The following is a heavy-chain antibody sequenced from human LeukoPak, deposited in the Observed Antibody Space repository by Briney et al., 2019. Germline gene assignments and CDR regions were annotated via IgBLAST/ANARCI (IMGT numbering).Heavy chain of an antibody. CDR2: INGDGSST. D-gene: IGHD3-22*01. V-gene: IGHV3-74*01. CDR3: ARDQSDVYYDSSGYLVYYYYMDV. CDR1: GFTFRSYW. Sequence: GGSLRLSCEASGFTFRSYWMHWVRQAPGKGLVWVSRINGDGSSTSYADSVKGRFTISRDNAKNTLYLQMNSLRAEDTAVYYCARDQSDVYYDSSGYLVYYYYMDVWGKGTTVTISS. J-gene: IGHJ6*03.